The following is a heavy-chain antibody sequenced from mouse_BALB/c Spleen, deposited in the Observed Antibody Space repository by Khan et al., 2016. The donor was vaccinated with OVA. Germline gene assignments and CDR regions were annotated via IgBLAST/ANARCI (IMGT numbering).Heavy chain of an antibody. CDR2: ITYSGNI. CDR1: GDSITSGF. CDR3: ARSYGSWAMDY. J-gene: IGHJ4*01. D-gene: IGHD1-1*01. Sequence: EVQLQESGPSLLKPSQTLSLSCSVTGDSITSGFWNWIRKFPGNKFEYLGYITYSGNIYYNPSLKSRISITRDTSKGQYYLQLNSVTTEDTATYYCARSYGSWAMDYWGQGTSVTVSS. V-gene: IGHV3-8*02.